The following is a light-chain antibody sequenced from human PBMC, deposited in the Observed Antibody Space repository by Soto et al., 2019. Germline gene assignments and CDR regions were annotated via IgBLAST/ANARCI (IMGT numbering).Light chain of an antibody. CDR2: DAL. CDR3: QHYGGMWT. V-gene: IGKV1-5*01. Sequence: DIKLTQIPSHLSDSVGDTVTITCRTSQTINRLAWYQLKPGKAPKLLIYDALNLESGVPSRFSGSGYGTEFTLTIRSLQPDDFATYCCQHYGGMWTGGQGPTVDLK. J-gene: IGKJ1*01. CDR1: QTINR.